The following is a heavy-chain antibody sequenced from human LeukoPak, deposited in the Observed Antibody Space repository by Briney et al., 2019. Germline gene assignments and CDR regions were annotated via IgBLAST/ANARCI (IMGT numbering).Heavy chain of an antibody. CDR2: IYYTGST. CDR1: GGSVSAVSHY. J-gene: IGHJ5*02. D-gene: IGHD2-21*02. CDR3: ARLVCDACYPAGNWFDP. V-gene: IGHV4-39*01. Sequence: PLETLSLTCTVSGGSVSAVSHYWVWIRQSPGKGPEWIGNIYYTGSTHYNPSLKSRVFMSVDTSKNQFSLEVTSVTAADTALYFCARLVCDACYPAGNWFDPWGQGTLVTVSS.